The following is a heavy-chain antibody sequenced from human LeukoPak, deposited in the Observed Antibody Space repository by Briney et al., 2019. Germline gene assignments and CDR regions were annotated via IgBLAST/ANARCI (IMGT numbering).Heavy chain of an antibody. CDR2: FDPEDGET. D-gene: IGHD3-22*01. Sequence: ASVKVSCKVSGYTLTELSMHWVRQAPGKGLEWMGGFDPEDGETIYAQKFQGRVTMTEDTSTDTAYMELSSLRSEDTAVYYCARASRPYYYDSSGYYPDYWGQGTLVTVSS. CDR3: ARASRPYYYDSSGYYPDY. CDR1: GYTLTELS. J-gene: IGHJ4*02. V-gene: IGHV1-24*01.